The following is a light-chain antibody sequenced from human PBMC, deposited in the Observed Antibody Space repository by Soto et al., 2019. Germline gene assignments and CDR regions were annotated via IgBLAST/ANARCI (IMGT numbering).Light chain of an antibody. V-gene: IGKV3-15*01. CDR3: QQYNAWPLT. J-gene: IGKJ4*01. CDR1: QSGNRT. Sequence: IVMTQSPATLSVSQGERVTLSCRASQSGNRTLAWYQQKPGQPPKLLFYVASTRATGIPARFSGSGSGTEIPLTISSLQYEDFAIYYCQQYNAWPLTFGGGTKVEFK. CDR2: VAS.